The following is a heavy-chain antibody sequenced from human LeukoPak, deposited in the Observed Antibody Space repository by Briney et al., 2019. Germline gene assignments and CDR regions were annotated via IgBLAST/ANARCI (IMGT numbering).Heavy chain of an antibody. D-gene: IGHD6-13*01. CDR2: ISWNSGSI. CDR3: AKGTGYSSSWYSAFDI. V-gene: IGHV3-9*03. CDR1: GFTFDDYA. J-gene: IGHJ3*02. Sequence: GGSLRLSCAASGFTFDDYAMHWVRQAPGKGLEWVSGISWNSGSIGYADSVKGRFTISRDNAKNSLYLQMNSLRAGDMALYYCAKGTGYSSSWYSAFDIWGQGTMVTVSS.